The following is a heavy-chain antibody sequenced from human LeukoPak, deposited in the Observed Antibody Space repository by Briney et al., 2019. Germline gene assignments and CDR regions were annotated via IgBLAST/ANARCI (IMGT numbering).Heavy chain of an antibody. D-gene: IGHD3-16*02. CDR1: GCIFSNLW. V-gene: IGHV3-15*07. Sequence: GGSLRLSCAGSGCIFSNLWMTWVRQAPGKELEWVGRIKSKTDGGTTDYAAPVKGRFTISRDDSKNTLYLQMNSLKSEDTAVYYCTTDVPYTSGGAIHYWGQRTLVTVSS. J-gene: IGHJ4*02. CDR3: TTDVPYTSGGAIHY. CDR2: IKSKTDGGTT.